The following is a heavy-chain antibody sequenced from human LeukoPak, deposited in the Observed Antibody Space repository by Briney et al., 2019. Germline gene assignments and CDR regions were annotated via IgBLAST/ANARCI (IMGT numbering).Heavy chain of an antibody. V-gene: IGHV1-18*01. J-gene: IGHJ4*02. CDR3: ARAKSVVVTGAGALGY. Sequence: ASVKVSSKASGYTFTSFGINWVRQAPGQGLEWMGWISAYNGNTNYAQKIQDRVTMTTDTSTRTAYMELRSLRSDDTAVYYCARAKSVVVTGAGALGYWGQGTLVTVSS. CDR1: GYTFTSFG. D-gene: IGHD6-19*01. CDR2: ISAYNGNT.